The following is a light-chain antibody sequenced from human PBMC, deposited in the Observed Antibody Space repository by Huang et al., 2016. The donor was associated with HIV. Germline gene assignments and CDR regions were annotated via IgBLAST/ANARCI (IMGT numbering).Light chain of an antibody. CDR1: QSVGRN. J-gene: IGKJ1*01. CDR2: GAV. Sequence: EVLMTQSPATLSVSPGASATLYCRASQSVGRNLAWYQQKRGQSPRLLIYGAVTRATGVPDRFSGSGSGTDFRLTISSLQSEDFAVYYCQQYDAWRTFGQGTKVEL. V-gene: IGKV3-15*01. CDR3: QQYDAWRT.